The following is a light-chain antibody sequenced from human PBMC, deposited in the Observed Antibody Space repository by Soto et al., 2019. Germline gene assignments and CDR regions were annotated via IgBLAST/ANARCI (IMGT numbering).Light chain of an antibody. CDR3: QHRGNGPA. J-gene: IGKJ5*01. CDR1: QTVSSY. Sequence: EIVLTQSPATLSLSPGERATLSCRASQTVSSYLAWYQQRPGQAPRLLIYDTSTRATGIPARFSGSGSGTDFTLTISSLEPEDFAVYYCQHRGNGPAFGQGTRLEIK. CDR2: DTS. V-gene: IGKV3-11*01.